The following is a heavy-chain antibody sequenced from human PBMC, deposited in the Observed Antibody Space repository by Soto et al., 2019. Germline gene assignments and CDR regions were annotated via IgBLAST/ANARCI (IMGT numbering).Heavy chain of an antibody. J-gene: IGHJ5*02. CDR3: ARRHLAVAASPWFDP. CDR2: IDSSGEK. D-gene: IGHD6-13*01. V-gene: IGHV2-26*01. CDR1: GLSITDSEMG. Sequence: QVTLKESGPVLVKPTETLTLRCTVSGLSITDSEMGVSWIRQPPGQPLEWLAHIDSSGEKSYRSFLKSRLVISKDTSKSQIVLTMTNMDPADTATYYCARRHLAVAASPWFDPWGQGIPVTVSS.